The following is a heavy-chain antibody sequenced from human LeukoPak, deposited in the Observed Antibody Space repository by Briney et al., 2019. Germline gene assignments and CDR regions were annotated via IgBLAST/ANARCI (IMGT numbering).Heavy chain of an antibody. Sequence: ASVKVSCKASGGTFSNYVINWVRQAPGQGLEWMGGIIPIFATADYAQKFQGRATITADESTSTAYMELSSLRSEDTAVYYCASSDSSGYYSPWFDPWGQGTLVTVSS. CDR2: IIPIFATA. J-gene: IGHJ5*02. CDR1: GGTFSNYV. D-gene: IGHD3-22*01. CDR3: ASSDSSGYYSPWFDP. V-gene: IGHV1-69*01.